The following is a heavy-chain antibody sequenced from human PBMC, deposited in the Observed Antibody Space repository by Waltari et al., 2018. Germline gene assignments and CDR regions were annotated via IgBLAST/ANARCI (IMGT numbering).Heavy chain of an antibody. Sequence: QVQLQESGPGLVKPSENLSLTCTVSGGYISSHYWSWIRKPPGKGLEWIGYIYYSGSTNYNPSLKSRVTISVDTSKNQFSLKLSSVTAADTAVYYCARDVSSSSWGGWFDPWGQGTLVTVSS. CDR2: IYYSGST. V-gene: IGHV4-59*11. J-gene: IGHJ5*02. CDR3: ARDVSSSSWGGWFDP. CDR1: GGYISSHY. D-gene: IGHD6-13*01.